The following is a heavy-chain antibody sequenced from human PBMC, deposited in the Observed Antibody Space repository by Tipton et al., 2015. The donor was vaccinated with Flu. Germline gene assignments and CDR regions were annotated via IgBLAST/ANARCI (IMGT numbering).Heavy chain of an antibody. J-gene: IGHJ3*02. V-gene: IGHV4-4*07. CDR3: ARSDFWSGSAKAFDI. CDR1: GGSISSHY. D-gene: IGHD3-3*01. CDR2: FYTSGTT. Sequence: TLSLTCTVSGGSISSHYWSWIRQPAGKGLEWIGRFYTSGTTNYNPSLKSRLTMSVDTSKNQFSLKLSSVTAADTAVYYRARSDFWSGSAKAFDIWGQGTMVTVSS.